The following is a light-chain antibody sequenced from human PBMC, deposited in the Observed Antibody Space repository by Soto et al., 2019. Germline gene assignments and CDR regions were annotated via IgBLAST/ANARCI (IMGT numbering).Light chain of an antibody. CDR2: EVS. CDR3: SSYAGNNIHYV. Sequence: QSALTQPPSASGSAGQSVTISCTGTSTDVGGYNYVSWYQQHPGKAPKLMIYEVSKRPSGVPDRFSGSKSGNTASLTVSGIQAEDEADYYCSSYAGNNIHYVFGTGTKVTVL. J-gene: IGLJ1*01. CDR1: STDVGGYNY. V-gene: IGLV2-8*01.